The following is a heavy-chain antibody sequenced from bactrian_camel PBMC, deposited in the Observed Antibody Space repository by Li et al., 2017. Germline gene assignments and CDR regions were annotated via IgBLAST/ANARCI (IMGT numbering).Heavy chain of an antibody. CDR3: RRSGLRLLTVGDRMTT. CDR1: GFTFSTYS. Sequence: HVQLVESGGGLVQSGGSLRLSCAASGFTFSTYSMYWVRQTPGKGHEWVSGTNAAGVTTVYAVSVEGRFTISQDNAKNTLYLQMNSLRTLQYITVRRSGLRLLTVGDRMTTLARGPRSPSP. V-gene: IGHV3S1*01. D-gene: IGHD5*01. J-gene: IGHJ4*01. CDR2: TNAAGVTT.